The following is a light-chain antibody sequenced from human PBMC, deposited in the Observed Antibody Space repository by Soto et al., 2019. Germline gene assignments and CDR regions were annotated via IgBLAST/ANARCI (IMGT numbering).Light chain of an antibody. CDR2: AAS. J-gene: IGKJ1*01. CDR1: QSISSY. Sequence: DIQMTQSPSSLSASVGDRVTITCRASQSISSYLNWYQQKPGKAPKLLIYAASSLQSGVPSRFSGSGSGTDFTLTFSSLQPEDFATYYCQQSHSTLWTFGQGTKVEIK. V-gene: IGKV1-39*01. CDR3: QQSHSTLWT.